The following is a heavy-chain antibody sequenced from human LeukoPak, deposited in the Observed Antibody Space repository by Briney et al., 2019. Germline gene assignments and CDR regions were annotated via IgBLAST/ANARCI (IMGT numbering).Heavy chain of an antibody. CDR3: VKDRRITIDV. D-gene: IGHD5-24*01. CDR2: IWHDGSKT. CDR1: GFNFTTHG. Sequence: GGSLRLSCLVSGFNFTTHGMHWVRQAPGKRLQWIGIIWHDGSKTFCGDSVRGRFTLSRDNAANTLFLQMNNLTVDDTGVYYCVKDRRITIDVWGKGASVTVSS. V-gene: IGHV3-33*03. J-gene: IGHJ6*03.